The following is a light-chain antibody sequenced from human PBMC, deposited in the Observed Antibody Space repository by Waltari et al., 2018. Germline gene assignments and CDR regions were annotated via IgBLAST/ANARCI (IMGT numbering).Light chain of an antibody. V-gene: IGLV3-21*02. CDR3: QVWDSRSDHVV. CDR2: ENS. CDR1: DIGDKS. J-gene: IGLJ2*01. Sequence: SYVLTQPPSVSVAPGQTARITCEGTDIGDKSVHWYHQRPGQAPVLVLHENSDRPSGIPERISGSNSVNMATLSISRVEAGDEADYYCQVWDSRSDHVVFGGGTKLTVL.